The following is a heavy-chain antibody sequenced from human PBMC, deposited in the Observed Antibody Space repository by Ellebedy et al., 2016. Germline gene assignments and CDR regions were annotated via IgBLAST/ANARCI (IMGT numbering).Heavy chain of an antibody. CDR2: INPSGGST. J-gene: IGHJ4*02. CDR1: GYTLTGYY. Sequence: ASVKVSCKASGYTLTGYYIHWVRQAPGQGLEWMGIINPSGGSTNYAQKLQGRVTMTRDTSTSTVYMGLSSLRSEDTAVYYCARSFYASGSYPAFDYWGQGTLVTVSS. D-gene: IGHD3-10*01. CDR3: ARSFYASGSYPAFDY. V-gene: IGHV1-46*04.